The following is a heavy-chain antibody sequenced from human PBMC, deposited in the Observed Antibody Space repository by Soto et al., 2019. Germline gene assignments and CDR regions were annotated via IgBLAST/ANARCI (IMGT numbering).Heavy chain of an antibody. V-gene: IGHV3-30-3*01. J-gene: IGHJ6*02. CDR3: ARVSGQQLVFPYYGMDV. CDR1: GFTFSSYA. Sequence: GGSLRLSCAASGFTFSSYAMHWVRQAPGKGLEWVAVISYDGSNKYYADSVKGRFTISRDNSKNTLYLQMNSLRAEDTAVYYCARVSGQQLVFPYYGMDVWGQGTTVTVSS. CDR2: ISYDGSNK. D-gene: IGHD6-13*01.